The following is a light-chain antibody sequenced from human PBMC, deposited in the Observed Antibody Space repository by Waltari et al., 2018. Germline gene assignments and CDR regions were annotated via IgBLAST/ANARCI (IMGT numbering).Light chain of an antibody. V-gene: IGLV2-14*01. CDR1: SSDVGGYNY. Sequence: QSALTQPASVSGSPGQSITISCTGTSSDVGGYNYVSWYQQQPGKAPKLMIYEVHNRPSGVSNRFSGAKSGNTASLTISGLQAEDEAYYDCSSYTGSTALVFGGGTKLTVL. CDR2: EVH. J-gene: IGLJ2*01. CDR3: SSYTGSTALV.